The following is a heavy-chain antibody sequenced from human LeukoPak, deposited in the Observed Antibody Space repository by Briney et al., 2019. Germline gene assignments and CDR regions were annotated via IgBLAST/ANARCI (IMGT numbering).Heavy chain of an antibody. V-gene: IGHV4-4*07. CDR3: ARSSGWYQNRMVWFDY. CDR1: GGSISSYY. D-gene: IGHD6-19*01. Sequence: PSETLSLTCTVSGGSISSYYWSWIRQPAGKGLEWIGRIYTSGSTNYNPSLKSRVTMSVDTSKNQFSLKLSSVTAADTAVYYCARSSGWYQNRMVWFDYWGQGTLVTVSS. J-gene: IGHJ4*02. CDR2: IYTSGST.